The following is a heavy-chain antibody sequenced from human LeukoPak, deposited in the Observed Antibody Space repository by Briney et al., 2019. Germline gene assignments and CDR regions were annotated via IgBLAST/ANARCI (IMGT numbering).Heavy chain of an antibody. Sequence: PSETLSLTCAVSGASISNYYWSWIRQPPGKGLEWIGYIDYSGNTNYSPSLKSRVTISLDTSTNQFSLKLSSVTAADTAVYYCARHYSSDPFDYWGQGTLVTVSS. D-gene: IGHD6-19*01. CDR2: IDYSGNT. V-gene: IGHV4-59*01. J-gene: IGHJ4*02. CDR1: GASISNYY. CDR3: ARHYSSDPFDY.